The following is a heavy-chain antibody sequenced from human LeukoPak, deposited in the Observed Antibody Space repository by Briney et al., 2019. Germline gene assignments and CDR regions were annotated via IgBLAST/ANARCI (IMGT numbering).Heavy chain of an antibody. D-gene: IGHD3-22*01. CDR3: AREYSSGRAWYDP. J-gene: IGHJ5*02. V-gene: IGHV4-59*01. CDR2: VYYTGST. CDR1: GGSFSTYY. Sequence: PSETLSLTCTVSGGSFSTYYWTWIRQPPGKGLEWIGYVYYTGSTNYNASLKRRVTISVDTSKNQFSLKLSSVPAADTAVYYCAREYSSGRAWYDPWGQGTLVTVSS.